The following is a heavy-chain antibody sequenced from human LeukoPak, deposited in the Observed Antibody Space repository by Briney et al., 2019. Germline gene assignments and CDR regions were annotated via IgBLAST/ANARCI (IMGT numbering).Heavy chain of an antibody. Sequence: SGGSLRLSCAASGFTFSSYAMHWVRQAPGKGLEWVAVISYDGSNKYYADSVKGRFTISRDNSKNTLYLQMNSLRAEDTAVYYCAKEGHIVVVTAIPVAYFQHWGQGTLVTVSS. D-gene: IGHD2-21*02. J-gene: IGHJ1*01. V-gene: IGHV3-30-3*01. CDR3: AKEGHIVVVTAIPVAYFQH. CDR1: GFTFSSYA. CDR2: ISYDGSNK.